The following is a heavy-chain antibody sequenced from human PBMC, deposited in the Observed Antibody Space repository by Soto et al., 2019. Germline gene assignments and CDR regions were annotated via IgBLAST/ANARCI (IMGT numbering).Heavy chain of an antibody. CDR3: ARDNSRGYYDSSAYYLDY. CDR2: IWYDGSNK. V-gene: IGHV3-33*01. D-gene: IGHD3-22*01. J-gene: IGHJ4*02. Sequence: PGGSLRLSCAASGFTFSSYGMHWVRQAPGKGLEWVAVIWYDGSNKYYADSVKGRFTISRDNSKNTLYLQMNSLRAEDTAVYYCARDNSRGYYDSSAYYLDYWGQGTLVTVSS. CDR1: GFTFSSYG.